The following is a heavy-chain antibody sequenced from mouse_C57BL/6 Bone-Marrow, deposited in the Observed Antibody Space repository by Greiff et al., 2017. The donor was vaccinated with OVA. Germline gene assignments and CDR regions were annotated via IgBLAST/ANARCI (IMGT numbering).Heavy chain of an antibody. J-gene: IGHJ3*01. D-gene: IGHD2-5*01. CDR1: GYTFTSYW. V-gene: IGHV1-50*01. CDR3: ARSNSNYFAWFAY. Sequence: VQLQQPGAELVKPGASVKLSCKASGYTFTSYWMQWVKQRPGQGLEWIGEIDPSDSYTNYNQKFKGKATLTVDTSSSTAYMQLSSLTSEDSAVYYCARSNSNYFAWFAYWGQGTLVTVSA. CDR2: IDPSDSYT.